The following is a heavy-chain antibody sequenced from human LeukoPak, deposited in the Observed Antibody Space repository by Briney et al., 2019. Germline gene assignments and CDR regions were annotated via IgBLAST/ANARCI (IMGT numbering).Heavy chain of an antibody. CDR2: IIPIFGAA. D-gene: IGHD5-18*01. J-gene: IGHJ5*02. V-gene: IGHV1-69*13. Sequence: ASVKVSCKASGGTFSSYAISWVRQAPGQGLEWMGGIIPIFGAANYAQKFQGRVTITADESTSTAYMELSSLRSEDTAVYYCARVRGGPIQLWPWGQGTLVTVSS. CDR3: ARVRGGPIQLWP. CDR1: GGTFSSYA.